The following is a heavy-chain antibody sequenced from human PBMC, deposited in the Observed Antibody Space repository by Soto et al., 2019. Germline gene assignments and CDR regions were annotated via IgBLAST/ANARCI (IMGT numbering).Heavy chain of an antibody. CDR1: GDSISRSSYC. V-gene: IGHV4-39*02. CDR2: LCYGGET. CDR3: SKRAPEGFDP. Sequence: PSETLSLTCTLSGDSISRSSYCWVWIRQPPGKGLEWIESLCYGGETYYSPSLKSRVIVSVDSSKNHLSLNLSSVTAADTAVYYCSKRAPEGFDPWGQGTLVNVSS. J-gene: IGHJ5*02.